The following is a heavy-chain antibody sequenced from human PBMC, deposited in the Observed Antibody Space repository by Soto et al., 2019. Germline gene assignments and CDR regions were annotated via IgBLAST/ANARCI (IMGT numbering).Heavy chain of an antibody. J-gene: IGHJ6*02. CDR2: INPNSGGT. CDR1: GYTFTGYY. V-gene: IGHV1-2*04. D-gene: IGHD2-2*02. CDR3: ARDRGNSWYTGYYYYGMDV. Sequence: ASVKVSCKASGYTFTGYYMHWVRQAPGQGLEWMGWINPNSGGTNYAQKFQGWVTMTRDTSISTAYMELSRLRSDDTAVYYCARDRGNSWYTGYYYYGMDVWGQGTTVTVSS.